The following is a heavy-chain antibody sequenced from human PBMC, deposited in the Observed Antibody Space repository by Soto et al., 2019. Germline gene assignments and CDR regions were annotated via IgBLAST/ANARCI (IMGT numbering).Heavy chain of an antibody. Sequence: SETLSLTCAVSGASISGYYWSWIRQPPGKGLEWIGYMYYSGSTNSNPSLKSRVTMSVDTSKNQFSLKVSSVTAADTAVYYCARESDVEYGDSLFDSWGPGTLLTVSS. CDR1: GASISGYY. CDR3: ARESDVEYGDSLFDS. J-gene: IGHJ4*02. V-gene: IGHV4-59*01. D-gene: IGHD4-17*01. CDR2: MYYSGST.